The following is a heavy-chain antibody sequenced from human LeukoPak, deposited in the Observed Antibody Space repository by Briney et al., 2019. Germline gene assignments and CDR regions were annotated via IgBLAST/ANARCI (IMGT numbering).Heavy chain of an antibody. CDR2: IRYDGSNK. CDR1: GFTFSSYG. J-gene: IGHJ3*02. CDR3: AKDGPAYDFWSGWARNDAFDI. D-gene: IGHD3-3*01. Sequence: GGSLRLSCAASGFTFSSYGMHWVRQAPGKGLEWVAFIRYDGSNKYYADSVKGRFTISRDNSKNTLYLQMNSLRAEDTAVYYCAKDGPAYDFWSGWARNDAFDIWGQGTMVTVSS. V-gene: IGHV3-30*02.